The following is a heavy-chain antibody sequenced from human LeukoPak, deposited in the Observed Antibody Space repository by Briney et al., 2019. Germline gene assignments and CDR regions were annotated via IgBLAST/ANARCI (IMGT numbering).Heavy chain of an antibody. Sequence: WGSLRLSCAASGFTFSSYGMHWVRQAPGKGLEWVAFIRYDGSNKYYADSVKGRFTISRDNSKNTLYLQMNSLRAEDTTMYYCARDFLRAFDIWGQGTMVTVSS. CDR3: ARDFLRAFDI. CDR2: IRYDGSNK. V-gene: IGHV3-30*02. D-gene: IGHD3-16*01. J-gene: IGHJ3*02. CDR1: GFTFSSYG.